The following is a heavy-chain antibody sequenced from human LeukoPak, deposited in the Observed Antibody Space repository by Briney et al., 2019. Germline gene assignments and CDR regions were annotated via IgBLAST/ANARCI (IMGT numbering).Heavy chain of an antibody. CDR2: IREERGQE. CDR1: GLTVSNHW. CDR3: AKVLENYYYYGMDV. V-gene: IGHV3-7*03. J-gene: IGHJ6*02. D-gene: IGHD2/OR15-2a*01. Sequence: GGSLRLSWVASGLTVSNHWMSWVRQAPGKGLEWVANIREERGQEYYVDSVKGRFTISRDNSKNTLYLQMNSLRAEDTAVYYCAKVLENYYYYGMDVWGQGTTVTVSS.